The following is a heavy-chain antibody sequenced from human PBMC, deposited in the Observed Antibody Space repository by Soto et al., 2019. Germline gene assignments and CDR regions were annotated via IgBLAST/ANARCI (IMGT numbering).Heavy chain of an antibody. V-gene: IGHV4-31*03. J-gene: IGHJ4*02. Sequence: QLQLQESGPGLVKPSQTLSLTCTVSGGSISSGGYYWSWIRQHPGKGLEWIGYIYYSGSTSYNPSLKSRVTISVDTSNNKFSQKLSSVTAADTAVYYCARHERLLVDYWGQGTLVTVFS. CDR2: IYYSGST. CDR3: ARHERLLVDY. CDR1: GGSISSGGYY. D-gene: IGHD2-15*01.